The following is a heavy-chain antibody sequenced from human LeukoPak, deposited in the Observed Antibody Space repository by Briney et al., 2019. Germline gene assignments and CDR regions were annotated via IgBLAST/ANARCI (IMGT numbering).Heavy chain of an antibody. CDR2: ISSSSSYI. Sequence: GGSLRLSCAASGFTFSSYSMNWVRQAPGKGLEWVSSISSSSSYIYYADSVKGRFTISRDNAKNSLYPQMNSLRAEDTAVYYCAREAPGAFDIWGQGTMVTVSS. CDR1: GFTFSSYS. J-gene: IGHJ3*02. V-gene: IGHV3-21*01. CDR3: AREAPGAFDI.